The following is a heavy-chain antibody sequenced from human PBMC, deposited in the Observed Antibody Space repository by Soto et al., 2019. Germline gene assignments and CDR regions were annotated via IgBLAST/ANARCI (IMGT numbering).Heavy chain of an antibody. J-gene: IGHJ4*02. Sequence: EVQLLESGGGLVQPGGSLRLSCAASGFTFSSYAMSWARQAPGKGLEWVSAISGSGGSTYYADSVKGRFTISRDNSKNTLYLQMNSLRAEDTAVYYCAKDTALVGATTLDYWGQGTLVTVSS. CDR2: ISGSGGST. V-gene: IGHV3-23*01. D-gene: IGHD1-26*01. CDR3: AKDTALVGATTLDY. CDR1: GFTFSSYA.